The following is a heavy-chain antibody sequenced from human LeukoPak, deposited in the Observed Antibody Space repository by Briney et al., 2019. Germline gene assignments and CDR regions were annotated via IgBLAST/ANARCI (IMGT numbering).Heavy chain of an antibody. J-gene: IGHJ6*03. V-gene: IGHV3-30*02. Sequence: GGSLRLSCAASGFTFSSYGMHWVRQAPGKGLEWVAFIRYDGSNKYYADSVKGRFTISRDNSKNTLYLQMNSLRAEDTAVYYCAKSVFDSSGDPYMDVWGKGTTVTISS. CDR2: IRYDGSNK. CDR1: GFTFSSYG. CDR3: AKSVFDSSGDPYMDV. D-gene: IGHD3-22*01.